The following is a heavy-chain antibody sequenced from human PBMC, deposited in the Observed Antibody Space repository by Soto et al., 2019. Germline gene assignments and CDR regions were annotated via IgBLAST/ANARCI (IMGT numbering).Heavy chain of an antibody. D-gene: IGHD5-12*01. CDR3: VKGRSGYDFDY. CDR1: GFTFSSYV. Sequence: GGSLRLSCAASGFTFSSYVMSWVRQAPGKGLEWVSAISGSGSGTYYADSVKGRFTISRVNSKNTLYVQMNSLRAEDTAVYYCVKGRSGYDFDYWGQGTLVTVSS. V-gene: IGHV3-23*01. CDR2: ISGSGSGT. J-gene: IGHJ4*02.